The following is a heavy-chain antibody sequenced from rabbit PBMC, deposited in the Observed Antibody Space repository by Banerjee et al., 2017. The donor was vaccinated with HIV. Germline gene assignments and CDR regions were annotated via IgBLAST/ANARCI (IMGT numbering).Heavy chain of an antibody. J-gene: IGHJ4*01. CDR1: GFSFSSSYW. V-gene: IGHV1S45*01. CDR2: IYGGSSSGS. CDR3: ARDLAGVIGWNFNL. D-gene: IGHD4-1*01. Sequence: QEQLEESGGDLVRPEGSLTLTCTASGFSFSSSYWICWVRQAPGKGLEWIACIYGGSSSGSYYANWAKGRFTSSKTSSTTVTLQMTSLTAADTATYFCARDLAGVIGWNFNLWGPGTLVTVS.